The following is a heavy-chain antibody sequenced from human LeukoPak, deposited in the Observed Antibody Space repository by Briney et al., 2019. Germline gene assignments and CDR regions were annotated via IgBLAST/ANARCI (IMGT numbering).Heavy chain of an antibody. CDR3: ASYYYDSSGYYRRFDY. CDR1: GFTFSSYS. D-gene: IGHD3-22*01. Sequence: PGGSLTLSCAASGFTFSSYSMNWVRQAPGKGLEWVSSISSSSSYIYYADSVKGRFTISRDNAKNSLYLQMNSLRAEDTAVYYCASYYYDSSGYYRRFDYWGQGTLVTVSS. V-gene: IGHV3-21*01. CDR2: ISSSSSYI. J-gene: IGHJ4*02.